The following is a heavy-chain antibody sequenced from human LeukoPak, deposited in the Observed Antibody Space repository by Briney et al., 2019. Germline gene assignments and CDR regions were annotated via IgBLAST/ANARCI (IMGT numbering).Heavy chain of an antibody. CDR3: ARDRPLVPAAINDGGDAFDI. CDR1: GGTFSSYA. V-gene: IGHV1-69*04. D-gene: IGHD2-2*02. Sequence: ASVKVSCKASGGTFSSYAISWVRQAPGQGLEWMGRIIPILGIANYAQKFQGRVTITADKSTSTAYMELSSLRSEDTAVYYCARDRPLVPAAINDGGDAFDIWGQGTMVTVSS. J-gene: IGHJ3*02. CDR2: IIPILGIA.